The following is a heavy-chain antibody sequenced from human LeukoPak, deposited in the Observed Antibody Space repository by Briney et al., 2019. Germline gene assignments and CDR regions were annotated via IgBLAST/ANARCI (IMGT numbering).Heavy chain of an antibody. Sequence: GASVKVSFQASVYTFTCYYMHWVRQARAQGLEWMGWINPNSGGTNYAQKLQGRVAMTRDTSISTAYMELSRLRSDDTAVYYCAREVRGSYYYYGMDVWGQGTTVTVSS. CDR1: VYTFTCYY. D-gene: IGHD3-10*01. CDR3: AREVRGSYYYYGMDV. CDR2: INPNSGGT. V-gene: IGHV1-2*02. J-gene: IGHJ6*02.